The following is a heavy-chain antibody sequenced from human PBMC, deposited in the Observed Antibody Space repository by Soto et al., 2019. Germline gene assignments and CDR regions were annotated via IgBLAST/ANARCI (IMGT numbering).Heavy chain of an antibody. CDR2: IYNGGGT. V-gene: IGHV3-53*01. Sequence: PGGSLRLSCAASGFTVSGNYMSWVRQTPGKGLEWVSVIYNGGGTYYADSVKGRFTISRDNSKNTLYLQMNSLRAEDTAVYYCARDKYPLLLYNRMDVWGQGTTVTVSS. CDR3: ARDKYPLLLYNRMDV. CDR1: GFTVSGNY. J-gene: IGHJ6*02. D-gene: IGHD2-2*01.